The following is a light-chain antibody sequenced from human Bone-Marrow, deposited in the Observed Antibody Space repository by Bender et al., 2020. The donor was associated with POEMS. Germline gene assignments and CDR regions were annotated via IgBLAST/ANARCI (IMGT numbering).Light chain of an antibody. CDR1: SSDVGGYNY. CDR3: SSAAGGNKFV. CDR2: EVN. J-gene: IGLJ2*01. Sequence: QSALTQPPSASGSPGQSVTISCTGTSSDVGGYNYVSWYQQHPGKAPKVMIYEVNKRPSGVSDRFSGSKSGNTASLTISGLQAEDEADYYCSSAAGGNKFVFGGGTKLTVL. V-gene: IGLV2-8*01.